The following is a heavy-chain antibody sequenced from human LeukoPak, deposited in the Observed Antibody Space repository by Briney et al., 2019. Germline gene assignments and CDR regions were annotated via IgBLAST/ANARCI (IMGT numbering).Heavy chain of an antibody. CDR2: ISFHGSNQ. J-gene: IGHJ4*02. CDR1: GFTFSSYG. CDR3: ASTKSPGKAVAGTLYY. Sequence: GGSLRLTCAASGFTFSSYGLHWVRQAPGKGLEWVAIISFHGSNQYYADSVKGRFTISRDNSKNTLYLQMNSLRAEDTAVYYCASTKSPGKAVAGTLYYWGQGTLVTVSS. D-gene: IGHD6-19*01. V-gene: IGHV3-30*03.